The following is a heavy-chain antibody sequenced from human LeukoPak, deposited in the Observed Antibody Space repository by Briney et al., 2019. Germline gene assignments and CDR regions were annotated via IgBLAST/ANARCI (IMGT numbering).Heavy chain of an antibody. CDR3: ARDAYYDSSGYYYDY. V-gene: IGHV1-2*06. D-gene: IGHD3-22*01. Sequence: ASVKVSRKASGYTFTGYYMHWVRQAPGQGLEWVGRINPNSGGTNYAQKFQGRVTMTRDTSISTAYMELSRLRSDDTAVYYCARDAYYDSSGYYYDYWDQGTLVTVSS. CDR1: GYTFTGYY. J-gene: IGHJ4*02. CDR2: INPNSGGT.